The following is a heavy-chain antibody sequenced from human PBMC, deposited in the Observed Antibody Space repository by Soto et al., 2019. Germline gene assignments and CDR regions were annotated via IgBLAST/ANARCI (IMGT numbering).Heavy chain of an antibody. CDR3: ANLSPEDIVVVVAATIGH. V-gene: IGHV3-23*01. Sequence: EVQLLESGGGLVQPGGSLRLSCAASGFTFSSYAMSWVRQAPGKGLEWVSAISGSGGSTYYADSVKGRFTISRDNSKNTLYLQMNSLRAEDTAVYYCANLSPEDIVVVVAATIGHWGQGTLVTVSS. D-gene: IGHD2-15*01. CDR1: GFTFSSYA. J-gene: IGHJ4*02. CDR2: ISGSGGST.